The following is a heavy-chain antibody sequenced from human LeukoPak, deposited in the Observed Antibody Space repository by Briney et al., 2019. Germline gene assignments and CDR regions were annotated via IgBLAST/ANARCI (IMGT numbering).Heavy chain of an antibody. CDR1: GFTFSSYE. Sequence: GGSLRLSCAASGFTFSSYEMNWVRQAPGKGLEWVSYISRSGSTIYYADSVKGRFTISRDNAKNSLYLQMNSLRAEDTAVYYCARDTYYYGSGSYSKAMGDYWGQGTLVTVSS. J-gene: IGHJ4*02. V-gene: IGHV3-48*03. CDR3: ARDTYYYGSGSYSKAMGDY. CDR2: ISRSGSTI. D-gene: IGHD3-10*01.